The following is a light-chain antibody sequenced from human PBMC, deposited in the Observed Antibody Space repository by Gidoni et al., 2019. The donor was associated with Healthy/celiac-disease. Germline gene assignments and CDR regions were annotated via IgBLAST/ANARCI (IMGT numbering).Light chain of an antibody. J-gene: IGLJ2*01. CDR3: QSYDSSNVV. Sequence: NFMLTQPHSVSESPGKTVTISCTRSSGSIASNYVQWYQQRPGSAPTTVIYEDNQRPSGVPDRFSGSIDSSSNSASLTISGLKTEDEADYYCQSYDSSNVVFGGGTKLXV. CDR1: SGSIASNY. V-gene: IGLV6-57*03. CDR2: EDN.